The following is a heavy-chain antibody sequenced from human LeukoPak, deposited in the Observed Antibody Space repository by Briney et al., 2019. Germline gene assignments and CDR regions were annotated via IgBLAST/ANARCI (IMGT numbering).Heavy chain of an antibody. J-gene: IGHJ4*02. CDR3: TKKGDSSGYPLDY. CDR2: IRSKTNSYAT. D-gene: IGHD3-22*01. V-gene: IGHV3-73*01. CDR1: GFTFNGSA. Sequence: GGSLRLSCAASGFTFNGSAMHWVRQASGKGLEWVGRIRSKTNSYATAYAASVKGRFTISRDDSKNTAYLQMNSLKTEDTALYFCTKKGDSSGYPLDYWGQGTLVTVSS.